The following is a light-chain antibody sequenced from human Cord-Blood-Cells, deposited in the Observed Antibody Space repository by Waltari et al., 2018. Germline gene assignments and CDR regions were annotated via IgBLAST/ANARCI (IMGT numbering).Light chain of an antibody. Sequence: QSALTQPASVSGSPGPSITISCTGSSSDVGGYYYVSWYQQHPGKAPKPMIYEVINLTSVSSNRFSGAKSCNTASLTISGLQAEDEADYDCSSYTSSSTLDVVFVGGTKLTVL. CDR2: EVI. CDR1: SSDVGGYYY. CDR3: SSYTSSSTLDVV. J-gene: IGLJ2*01. V-gene: IGLV2-14*01.